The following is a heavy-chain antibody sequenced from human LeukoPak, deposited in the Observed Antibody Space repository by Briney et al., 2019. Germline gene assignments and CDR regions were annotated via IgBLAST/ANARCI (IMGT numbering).Heavy chain of an antibody. Sequence: PGGSLRLSCAASGFTFSSYGMHWVRQAPGKGLEWVAFIRYDGSNKYYADSVKGRFTISRDNSKNMLYLQMNSLRAEDTAVYYCAREGYDFWSGYRNYFDYWGQGTLVTVSS. CDR2: IRYDGSNK. V-gene: IGHV3-30*02. J-gene: IGHJ4*02. CDR1: GFTFSSYG. D-gene: IGHD3-3*01. CDR3: AREGYDFWSGYRNYFDY.